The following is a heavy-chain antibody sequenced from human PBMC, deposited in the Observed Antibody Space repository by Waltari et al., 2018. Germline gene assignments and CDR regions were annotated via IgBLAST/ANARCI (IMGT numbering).Heavy chain of an antibody. CDR1: GFSFISSA. V-gene: IGHV3-23*01. CDR3: ARHLYSIDYLELGN. J-gene: IGHJ4*02. Sequence: EVHLLESGGGLAQPGGSLRLSCAASGFSFISSAMSWVRQAPGKGLEWVSGISDSGVITKYADSVKGRFTVSRDNSKNTVFLQLNSLRAEDTAIYYCARHLYSIDYLELGNWGQGTLVTVSS. D-gene: IGHD3-22*01. CDR2: ISDSGVIT.